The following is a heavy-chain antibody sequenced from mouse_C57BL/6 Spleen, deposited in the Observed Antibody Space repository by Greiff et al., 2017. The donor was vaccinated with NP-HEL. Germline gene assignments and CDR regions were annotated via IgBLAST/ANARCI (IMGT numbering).Heavy chain of an antibody. Sequence: QVQLQQSGAELAKPGASVKLSCKASGYTFTSYWMHWVKQRPGQGLEWIGYINPSSGYTKYNQKFKDKATLTADKSSSTAYIQLSSLTYEDSAVYYCASGANWYYFDYWGQGTTLTVSS. J-gene: IGHJ2*01. CDR1: GYTFTSYW. V-gene: IGHV1-7*01. D-gene: IGHD4-1*01. CDR2: INPSSGYT. CDR3: ASGANWYYFDY.